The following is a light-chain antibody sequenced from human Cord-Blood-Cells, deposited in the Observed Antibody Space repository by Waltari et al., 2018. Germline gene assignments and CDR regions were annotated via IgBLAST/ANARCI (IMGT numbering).Light chain of an antibody. V-gene: IGKV3-20*01. J-gene: IGKJ2*01. CDR3: QQYGSSPYT. Sequence: EIVLTQSPGTLSLSQGEGATLSCRASQSVSSSYLAWYQKKPGQAPRLLSYGASSRATGIPDRFSGSGSGTDCTLTISRLEPEDFAVYYCQQYGSSPYTFGQGTKLEIK. CDR1: QSVSSSY. CDR2: GAS.